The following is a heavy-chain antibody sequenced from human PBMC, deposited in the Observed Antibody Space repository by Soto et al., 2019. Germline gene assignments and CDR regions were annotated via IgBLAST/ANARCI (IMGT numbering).Heavy chain of an antibody. D-gene: IGHD2-2*01. CDR3: ARVDCSSTSCFQGDY. V-gene: IGHV1-18*01. CDR2: ISAYNGNT. CDR1: GYTFTSYG. Sequence: ASVKVSCKASGYTFTSYGISWVRQAPGQGHEWMGWISAYNGNTNYAQKLQGRVTMTTDTSTSSAYMELRSLRSDDTAVYYCARVDCSSTSCFQGDYWGQGTLVTVSS. J-gene: IGHJ4*02.